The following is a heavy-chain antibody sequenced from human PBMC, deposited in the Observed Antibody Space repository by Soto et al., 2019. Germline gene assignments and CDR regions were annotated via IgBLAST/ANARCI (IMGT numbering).Heavy chain of an antibody. J-gene: IGHJ6*02. Sequence: ASVKVSCKASGYTFTSYAMHWVRQAPGQRLEWMGWINAGNGNTKYSQKFQGRVTITRDTSASTAYMELSSLRSEDTAVYYCARDPYDFWSGSDLPYGMDVWGQGTTATVSS. CDR1: GYTFTSYA. CDR2: INAGNGNT. V-gene: IGHV1-3*01. D-gene: IGHD3-3*01. CDR3: ARDPYDFWSGSDLPYGMDV.